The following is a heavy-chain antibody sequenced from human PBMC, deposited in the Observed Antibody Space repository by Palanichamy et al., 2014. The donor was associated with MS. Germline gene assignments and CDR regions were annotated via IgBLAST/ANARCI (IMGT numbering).Heavy chain of an antibody. Sequence: QMQLQDRGPGLVKPSETLSLTCTVSGGSVRSSSNYWAWIRQPPGKGLEWIGSIYYSGSPYHNLSLKSRVTMSVDTSENQFSLRLSSVTAADTAVYYCARLNYYYEGSTYFYLMDSWGQGTLVTVPQ. CDR3: ARLNYYYEGSTYFYLMDS. V-gene: IGHV4-39*01. J-gene: IGHJ4*02. CDR2: IYYSGSP. D-gene: IGHD3-22*01. CDR1: GGSVRSSSNY.